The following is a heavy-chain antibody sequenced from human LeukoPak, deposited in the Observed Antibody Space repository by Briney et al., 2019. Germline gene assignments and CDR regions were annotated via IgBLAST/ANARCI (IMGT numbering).Heavy chain of an antibody. CDR1: GFTFSSYA. Sequence: PGGSLRLSCAASGFTFSSYAMSWVRQAPWKGLEWGSAISGSGGSTYYADSVKGRFTISRDNSKNTLYLQMNSLRAEDTAVYYCAKASGYSYGRPDYWGQGTLVTVSS. CDR2: ISGSGGST. V-gene: IGHV3-23*01. J-gene: IGHJ4*02. CDR3: AKASGYSYGRPDY. D-gene: IGHD5-18*01.